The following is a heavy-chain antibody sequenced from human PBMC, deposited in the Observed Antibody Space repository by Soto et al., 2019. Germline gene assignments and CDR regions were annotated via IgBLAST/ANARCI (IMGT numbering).Heavy chain of an antibody. CDR3: VRDVGIDY. J-gene: IGHJ4*02. CDR2: ISSSSSYI. CDR1: GFTFSSDS. Sequence: GSLRISCAASGFTFSSDSMNWVRQAPGKGLEWVSSISSSSSYIYYADSVKGRFTISRDNAKNSLYLQMNSLRAEDTALYYCVRDVGIDYWGEGTLVTVYS. V-gene: IGHV3-21*01.